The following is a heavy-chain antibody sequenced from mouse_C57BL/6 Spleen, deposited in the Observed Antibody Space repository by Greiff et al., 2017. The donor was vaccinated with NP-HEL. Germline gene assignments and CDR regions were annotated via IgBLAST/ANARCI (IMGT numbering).Heavy chain of an antibody. CDR1: GYTFTSYW. CDR2: IDPEDGET. Sequence: VQLKQPGTELVKPGASVKLSCKASGYTFTSYWMHWVKQRTEQGLEWIGRIDPEDGETKYAPKFQGKATITADTSSNTAYLQLSSLTSEDTAVYYCARLGDGYYDAMDYWGQGASVTVSS. J-gene: IGHJ4*01. CDR3: ARLGDGYYDAMDY. D-gene: IGHD2-3*01. V-gene: IGHV14-2*01.